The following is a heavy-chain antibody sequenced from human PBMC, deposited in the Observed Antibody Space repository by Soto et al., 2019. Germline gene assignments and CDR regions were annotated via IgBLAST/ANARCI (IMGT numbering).Heavy chain of an antibody. CDR1: GPSISSNNW. J-gene: IGHJ5*02. CDR2: IYQSGRT. CDR3: ARDMGRP. V-gene: IGHV4-4*02. D-gene: IGHD3-16*01. Sequence: QVHLQESGPGLLKPSETLFLTCAVSGPSISSNNWWSWVRQPPGKGLEWIGEIYQSGRTNYSPSLKSRATISLDKSKNHFSLRLFSVTAADTALYFCARDMGRPWGRGTLVIVSS.